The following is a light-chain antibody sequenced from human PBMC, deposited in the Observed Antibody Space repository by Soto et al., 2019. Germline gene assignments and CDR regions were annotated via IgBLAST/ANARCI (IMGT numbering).Light chain of an antibody. V-gene: IGKV1-9*01. CDR3: QQLYSYSS. Sequence: DLQLTQSPSFVSASVGERVTITCRASRDISRYLAWYQQKPGEPPKLLISSASTLQSGVPSRFSGSGSGPEFSLTVTYLLPEDFATYYCQQLYSYSSFGQGTRLENK. CDR1: RDISRY. CDR2: SAS. J-gene: IGKJ5*01.